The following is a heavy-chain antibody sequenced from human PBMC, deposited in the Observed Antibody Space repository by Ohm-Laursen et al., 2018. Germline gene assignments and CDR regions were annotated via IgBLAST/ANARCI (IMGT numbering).Heavy chain of an antibody. CDR3: AKGLEYYYGSGSFD. CDR1: GFTFSSYG. D-gene: IGHD3-10*01. Sequence: SLRLSCAASGFTFSSYGMHWVRQAPGKGLEWVSGISGTGSNTFYADSVKGRFIISRDNSKNTVFLQMNSLRAEDTAVYYCAKGLEYYYGSGSFDWGQGTLVTVTS. V-gene: IGHV3-23*01. CDR2: ISGTGSNT. J-gene: IGHJ4*02.